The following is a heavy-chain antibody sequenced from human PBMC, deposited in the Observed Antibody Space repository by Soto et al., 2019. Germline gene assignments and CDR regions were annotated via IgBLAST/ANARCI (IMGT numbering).Heavy chain of an antibody. CDR2: IIPIFGTA. CDR3: AVSMATISRYYYYGMDV. CDR1: GGTFSSYA. J-gene: IGHJ6*02. V-gene: IGHV1-69*13. Sequence: SVKVSCKASGGTFSSYAISWVRQAPGQGLEWMGGIIPIFGTANYAQKFQGRVTITADESTSTAYMELSSLRSEDTAVYYCAVSMATISRYYYYGMDVWGQGTTVTVSS. D-gene: IGHD5-12*01.